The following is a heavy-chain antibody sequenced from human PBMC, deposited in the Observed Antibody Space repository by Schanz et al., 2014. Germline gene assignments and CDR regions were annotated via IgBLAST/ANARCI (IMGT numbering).Heavy chain of an antibody. V-gene: IGHV1-46*03. CDR2: INPSGGST. CDR1: GYTFTSYG. D-gene: IGHD2-2*01. CDR3: ARGGFFDSTSFDS. J-gene: IGHJ4*02. Sequence: QGQLVQSGAEVKKPGASVKVSCKASGYTFTSYGITWVRQAPGQGLEWMGIINPSGGSTSYAQKFQGRLTVTRDTSTSTVNMELSSLRSEDTAVYYCARGGFFDSTSFDSWGQGTLVTVSS.